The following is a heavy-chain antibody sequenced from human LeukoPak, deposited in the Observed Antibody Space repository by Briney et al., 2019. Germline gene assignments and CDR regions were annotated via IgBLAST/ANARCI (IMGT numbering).Heavy chain of an antibody. CDR2: IYYSGST. J-gene: IGHJ6*02. Sequence: SETLSLTCTVPGGSISSYYWSWIRQPPGKGLGWIGYIYYSGSTNYNPSLKSRVTISVDTSKNQFSLKLSSVTAADTAVYYCARAGRYYYHGMDVWGQGTTVTVSS. CDR3: ARAGRYYYHGMDV. CDR1: GGSISSYY. V-gene: IGHV4-59*01.